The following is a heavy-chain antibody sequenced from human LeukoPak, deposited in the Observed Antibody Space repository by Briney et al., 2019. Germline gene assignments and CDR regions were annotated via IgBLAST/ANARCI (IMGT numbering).Heavy chain of an antibody. D-gene: IGHD3-22*01. Sequence: GESLKISCKDSGYSFTSSWIAWVRQMPGKGLEWMGIIYPGDSETRYSPSFQGQVTISADKSISTAYLQWRSLKASDTAMYYCARQRDSSGYLGHALNIWGQGTMVTVSS. J-gene: IGHJ3*02. CDR2: IYPGDSET. CDR3: ARQRDSSGYLGHALNI. V-gene: IGHV5-51*01. CDR1: GYSFTSSW.